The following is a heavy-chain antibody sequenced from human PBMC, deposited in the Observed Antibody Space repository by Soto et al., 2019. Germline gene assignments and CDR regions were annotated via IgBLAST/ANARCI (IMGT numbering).Heavy chain of an antibody. CDR3: ARRGYSSSWFDP. V-gene: IGHV4-39*01. D-gene: IGHD6-13*01. Sequence: SETLSLTCTVSGGSISSSSYYWGWIRQPPGKGLEWIAIIYYSGTTYYNPSLKSRVTISVDTSKNQFSLKLSSVTAADTAVYFCARRGYSSSWFDPWGQGTLVTVSS. J-gene: IGHJ5*02. CDR1: GGSISSSSYY. CDR2: IYYSGTT.